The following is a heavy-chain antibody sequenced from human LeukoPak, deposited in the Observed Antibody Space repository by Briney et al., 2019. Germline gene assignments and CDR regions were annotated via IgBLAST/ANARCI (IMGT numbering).Heavy chain of an antibody. J-gene: IGHJ4*02. D-gene: IGHD3-3*01. CDR1: GFTFSSSS. CDR3: ARDFYDFWSGYTSMDDY. CDR2: ISSSSSYI. V-gene: IGHV3-21*01. Sequence: GGSLRLSCAASGFTFSSSSMNWVRQAPGKGLEWVSSISSSSSYIYYADSVKGRFTISRDNAKNSLYLQMNSLRAEDTAVYYCARDFYDFWSGYTSMDDYWGQGTLVTVSS.